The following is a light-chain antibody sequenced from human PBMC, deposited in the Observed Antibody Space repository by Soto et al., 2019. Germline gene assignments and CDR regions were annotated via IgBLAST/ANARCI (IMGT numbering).Light chain of an antibody. Sequence: DIVMTQSPDSLPVSLGERATINCKSSQSLLYSSNNKNYLAWYQQKPGQPPKLLIFWASTRESGVPDRFSGSGSGTDFTLTISRLQAEDVAVYYCQQYYGSPLTFGGGTKVEIK. J-gene: IGKJ4*01. CDR2: WAS. CDR3: QQYYGSPLT. CDR1: QSLLYSSNNKNY. V-gene: IGKV4-1*01.